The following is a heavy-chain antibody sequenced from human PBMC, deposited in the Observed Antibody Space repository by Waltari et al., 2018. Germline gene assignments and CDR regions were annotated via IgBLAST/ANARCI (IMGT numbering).Heavy chain of an antibody. CDR1: GFTFSSYA. V-gene: IGHV3-23*01. CDR3: AKDPPIQADDYGDY. D-gene: IGHD2-21*01. CDR2: SRGRGGST. Sequence: EVQLLESGGGLVQPGGSLRLSCAASGFTFSSYAMSWVRQAPGKGMEWVSASRGRGGSTYYADSVKGRFTISRDNSKNTLYLQMNSLRAEDTAVYYCAKDPPIQADDYGDYWGQGTLVTVSS. J-gene: IGHJ4*02.